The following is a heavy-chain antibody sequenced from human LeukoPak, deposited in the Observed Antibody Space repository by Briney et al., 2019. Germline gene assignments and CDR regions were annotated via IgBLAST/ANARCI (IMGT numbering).Heavy chain of an antibody. CDR1: GGSFSGYY. D-gene: IGHD1/OR15-1a*01. CDR3: ARENLAGELEQREDDAFDI. CDR2: IYYSGST. V-gene: IGHV4-59*01. J-gene: IGHJ3*02. Sequence: SETLSLTCAVYGGSFSGYYWSWIRQPPGKGLEWIGYIYYSGSTNYNPSLKSRVTISVDTSKNQFSLKLSSVTAADTAVYYCARENLAGELEQREDDAFDIWGQGTMVTVSS.